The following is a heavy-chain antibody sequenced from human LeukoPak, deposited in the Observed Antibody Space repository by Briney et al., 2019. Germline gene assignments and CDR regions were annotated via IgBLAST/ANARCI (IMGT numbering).Heavy chain of an antibody. D-gene: IGHD3-10*01. CDR2: ISSSGSTI. V-gene: IGHV3-48*03. Sequence: GGSLRLSCAASGFTFSSYEMNWVRQAPGKGLEWVSYISSSGSTIYYADSVKGRFTISRDNSKNTLYLQMNSLRAEDTAVYYCARGVWGRGDYYHYWGQGTLVTVSS. CDR1: GFTFSSYE. J-gene: IGHJ4*02. CDR3: ARGVWGRGDYYHY.